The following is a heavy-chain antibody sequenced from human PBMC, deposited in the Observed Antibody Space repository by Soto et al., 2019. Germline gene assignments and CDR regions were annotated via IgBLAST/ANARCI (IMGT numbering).Heavy chain of an antibody. J-gene: IGHJ6*02. CDR3: ARVMVRLFGSGSSRPYGLDV. Sequence: QVQLVQSGAEVKKPGASVKVSCKVSGDSFSNYGFTWVRQAPGQGLEWMGWISTYNDNTNYAQNPQGRVTMTTDTSTTTVYMELRSLRSDDTAVYYCARVMVRLFGSGSSRPYGLDVWGQGTTVTVSS. D-gene: IGHD3-10*01. CDR2: ISTYNDNT. CDR1: GDSFSNYG. V-gene: IGHV1-18*01.